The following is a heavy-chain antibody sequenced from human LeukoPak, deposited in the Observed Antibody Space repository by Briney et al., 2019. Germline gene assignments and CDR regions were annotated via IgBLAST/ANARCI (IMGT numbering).Heavy chain of an antibody. J-gene: IGHJ6*02. CDR1: GFTFSSYA. CDR3: ARDHGVGATTDGMDV. D-gene: IGHD1-26*01. CDR2: ISDSGGST. V-gene: IGHV3-23*01. Sequence: PGGSLRLSCAASGFTFSSYAMSWVRQAPGKGLEWVSGISDSGGSTYYADSVKGRLTISRDNSKNTLYLQMNSLRAEDTAVYYCARDHGVGATTDGMDVWGQGTTVTVSS.